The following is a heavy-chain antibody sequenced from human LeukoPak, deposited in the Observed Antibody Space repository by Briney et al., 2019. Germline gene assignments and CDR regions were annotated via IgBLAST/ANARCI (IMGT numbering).Heavy chain of an antibody. CDR3: ARDRQLKIESGSFTPLGY. D-gene: IGHD1-26*01. CDR2: INAGHGNT. Sequence: ASVKVSCKASGYTFTSYTMHWVRQAPGQRLEWMGWINAGHGNTKYSQNFQARVTITRDTSASTAYMELRSLRSEDTAVYYCARDRQLKIESGSFTPLGYWGQGTLVTVSS. CDR1: GYTFTSYT. J-gene: IGHJ4*02. V-gene: IGHV1-3*01.